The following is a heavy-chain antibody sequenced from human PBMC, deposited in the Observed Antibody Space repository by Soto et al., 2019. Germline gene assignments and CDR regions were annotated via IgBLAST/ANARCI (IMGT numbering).Heavy chain of an antibody. V-gene: IGHV4-30-4*01. J-gene: IGHJ5*02. Sequence: SETLSLTCTVSGGSISSGDYYWSWIRQPPGKGLEWIGYIYYSGSTYYNPSLKSRVTISVDTSKNQFSLKLSSVTAADTAVYYCARDRRPGTANWFDPWGQGTLVTVSS. CDR1: GGSISSGDYY. CDR3: ARDRRPGTANWFDP. CDR2: IYYSGST. D-gene: IGHD6-13*01.